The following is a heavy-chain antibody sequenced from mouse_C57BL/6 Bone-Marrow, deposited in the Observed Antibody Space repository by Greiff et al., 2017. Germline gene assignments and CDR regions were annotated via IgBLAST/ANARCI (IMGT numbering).Heavy chain of an antibody. CDR3: ARLSTASDWYFDV. CDR2: INSDGGST. CDR1: EYEFPSHD. J-gene: IGHJ1*03. D-gene: IGHD1-2*01. V-gene: IGHV5-2*01. Sequence: EVQVVESGGGLVQPGESLKLSCESNEYEFPSHDMSWVRKTPEKRLALVAAINSDGGSTYYPDPMERRFIISRDNTKKTLYLQMSSLRSEDTALYYCARLSTASDWYFDVWGTGTTVTVSS.